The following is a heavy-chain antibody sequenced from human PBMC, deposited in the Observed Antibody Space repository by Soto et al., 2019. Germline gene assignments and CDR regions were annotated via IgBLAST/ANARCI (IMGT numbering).Heavy chain of an antibody. Sequence: PSETLSLTCTVSGGSISSGDDYWSWIRQPPGKGLEWIGYIYYSGSTYYNPSLKSRVTISVDTSKNQFSLKLSSVTAADTAVYYCARDSGSFHWFDYWGQGTLVTVS. D-gene: IGHD1-26*01. CDR2: IYYSGST. V-gene: IGHV4-30-4*01. CDR3: ARDSGSFHWFDY. J-gene: IGHJ4*02. CDR1: GGSISSGDDY.